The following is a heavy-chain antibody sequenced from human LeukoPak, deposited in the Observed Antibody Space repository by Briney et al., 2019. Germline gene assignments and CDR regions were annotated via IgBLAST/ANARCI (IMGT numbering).Heavy chain of an antibody. CDR1: GYTFTSYG. V-gene: IGHV1-18*01. J-gene: IGHJ4*02. CDR2: ISAYNGNT. CDR3: ARALNSGSYYDFDY. D-gene: IGHD1-26*01. Sequence: AASVKVSCKASGYTFTSYGINWVRQAPGQGLEWMGWISAYNGNTNYAQKLQGRVTMTTDTSTSTAYMELSSLRSEDTAVYYCARALNSGSYYDFDYWGQGTLVTVSS.